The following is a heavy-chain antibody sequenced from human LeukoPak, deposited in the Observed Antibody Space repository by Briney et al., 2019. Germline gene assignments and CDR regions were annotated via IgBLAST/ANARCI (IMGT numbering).Heavy chain of an antibody. J-gene: IGHJ4*02. V-gene: IGHV3-23*01. CDR3: AKTPVDSSPLYYFDY. Sequence: GGSLRLSCVASGFTFSNYAVNWVRQAPGEGLEWVSAISGSGGSTYYADSVKGRFTISRDNSKNTLYLQMNSLRAEDTAVYYCAKTPVDSSPLYYFDYWGQGTLVAVSS. CDR1: GFTFSNYA. CDR2: ISGSGGST. D-gene: IGHD3-22*01.